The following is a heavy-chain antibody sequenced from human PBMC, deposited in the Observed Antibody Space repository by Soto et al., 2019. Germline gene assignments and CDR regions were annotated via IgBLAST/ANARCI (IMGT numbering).Heavy chain of an antibody. V-gene: IGHV3-53*01. CDR1: GFTVSSNY. Sequence: GGSLRLSCAACGFTVSSNYMSWVRQAPGKGLEWVSVIYSGGSTYYADSVKGRFTISRDNSKNTLYLQMNSLRAEDTAVYYCARAPIYKWGYYGMDVWGQGTTVTVSS. D-gene: IGHD1-1*01. CDR2: IYSGGST. CDR3: ARAPIYKWGYYGMDV. J-gene: IGHJ6*02.